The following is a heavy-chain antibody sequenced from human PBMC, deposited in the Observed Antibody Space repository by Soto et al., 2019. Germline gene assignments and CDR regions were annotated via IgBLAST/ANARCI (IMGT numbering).Heavy chain of an antibody. CDR3: AREGLEVRRGFDP. D-gene: IGHD3-10*01. J-gene: IGHJ5*02. V-gene: IGHV3-48*03. CDR1: GFTFSTSE. Sequence: PGGSLRLSCAASGFTFSTSEMNWVRQAPGKGLEWVSYISSSGSTIYYADSVKGRFTISRDNTKNSLYLQMNSLRAEDTAVYYCAREGLEVRRGFDPWGQGTLVTVSS. CDR2: ISSSGSTI.